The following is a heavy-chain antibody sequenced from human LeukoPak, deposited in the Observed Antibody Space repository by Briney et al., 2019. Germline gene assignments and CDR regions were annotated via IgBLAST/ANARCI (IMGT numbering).Heavy chain of an antibody. CDR2: IYYSGST. D-gene: IGHD3-10*01. CDR1: GGSISSYY. Sequence: SETLSLTCTVSGGSISSYYWSWIRQPPGKGLEWIGYIYYSGSTNYNPSLKSRVTISVDTSKNQFSLKLSSVTAADTAVYYCARQYYYGSGSYDEYYFDYWGQGTLVTVSS. J-gene: IGHJ4*02. CDR3: ARQYYYGSGSYDEYYFDY. V-gene: IGHV4-59*01.